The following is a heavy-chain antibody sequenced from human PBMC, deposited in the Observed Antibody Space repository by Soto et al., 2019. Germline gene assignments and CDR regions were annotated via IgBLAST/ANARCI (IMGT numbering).Heavy chain of an antibody. V-gene: IGHV3-30*18. CDR2: ISYDGSEN. CDR3: VKDGTPTYGPADD. D-gene: IGHD4-17*01. Sequence: QVQLVESGGGVIKPGRSLRLSCAASGFTFSSFAMHWVRQAPGEGLDSVALISYDGSENYYTDSVRGRFTISRDNSKNIMYLQMNSLRVDDTAVYYCVKDGTPTYGPADDWGEGTLVTVSS. J-gene: IGHJ4*02. CDR1: GFTFSSFA.